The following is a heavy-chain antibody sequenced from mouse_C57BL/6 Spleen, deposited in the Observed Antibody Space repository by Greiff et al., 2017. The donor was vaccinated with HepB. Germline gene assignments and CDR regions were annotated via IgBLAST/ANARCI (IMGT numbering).Heavy chain of an antibody. CDR3: GGDGYYYGSSYGAMGY. J-gene: IGHJ4*01. CDR2: IRSKSSNYAT. V-gene: IGHV10-3*01. CDR1: GFTFNTYA. D-gene: IGHD1-1*01. Sequence: EVKLVESGGGLVQPKGSLKLSCAASGFTFNTYAMHWVRQAPGKGLEWVARIRSKSSNYATYYADSVKDRFTISRDDSQGMLYLQMNNLKTEDTAMYYCGGDGYYYGSSYGAMGYWGQGTSVTVSS.